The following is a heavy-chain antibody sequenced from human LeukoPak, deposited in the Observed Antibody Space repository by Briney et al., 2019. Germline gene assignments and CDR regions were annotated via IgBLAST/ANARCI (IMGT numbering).Heavy chain of an antibody. Sequence: ASVKVSCKASGYTFTSNAMNWVRQAPGQGLEWMGGIIPIFGTANYAQKFQGRVTITADKSTSTAYMELSSLRSEDTAVYYCAGAGTWVEYYFDYWGQGTLVTVSS. J-gene: IGHJ4*02. CDR2: IIPIFGTA. CDR1: GYTFTSNA. V-gene: IGHV1-69*06. D-gene: IGHD6-13*01. CDR3: AGAGTWVEYYFDY.